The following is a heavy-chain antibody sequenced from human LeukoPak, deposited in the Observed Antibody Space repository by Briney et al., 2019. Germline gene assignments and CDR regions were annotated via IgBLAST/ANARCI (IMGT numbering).Heavy chain of an antibody. CDR2: INQDGSEK. CDR3: ARDGISGWSVNWFDP. Sequence: GGSLRLSCAASGFTFTTYWMSWVRQAPGKGLEWVANINQDGSEKYFVDSVKGRFTISRDNAKNSLYLQMNSLRAEDTAVYYCARDGISGWSVNWFDPWGQGTLVTVSS. V-gene: IGHV3-7*01. CDR1: GFTFTTYW. D-gene: IGHD6-19*01. J-gene: IGHJ5*02.